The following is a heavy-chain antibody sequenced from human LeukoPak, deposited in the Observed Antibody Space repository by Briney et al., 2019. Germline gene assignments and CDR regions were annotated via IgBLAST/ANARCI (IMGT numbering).Heavy chain of an antibody. CDR2: ISYDGSNK. J-gene: IGHJ6*02. Sequence: GGSLRLSCAASGFTFSSYGMHWVRQAPGKGLEWVAVISYDGSNKYYADSVKGRFTISRDNSKNTLYLQMNSLRAEDTAVYYCAKVQGYCSSTSCYFPPDVWGQGTAVTVSS. CDR3: AKVQGYCSSTSCYFPPDV. V-gene: IGHV3-30*18. CDR1: GFTFSSYG. D-gene: IGHD2-2*01.